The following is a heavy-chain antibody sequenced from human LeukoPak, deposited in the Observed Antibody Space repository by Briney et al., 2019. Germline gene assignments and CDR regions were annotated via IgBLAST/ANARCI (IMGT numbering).Heavy chain of an antibody. J-gene: IGHJ4*02. CDR2: ISPDGSTT. CDR1: GFTFSRYW. V-gene: IGHV3-74*03. D-gene: IGHD1-26*01. CDR3: ARVNGRIVGASTHDY. Sequence: GGSLRLSCAASGFTFSRYWMHWVRQAPGKGLMWVSRISPDGSTTLYADSVKGRFTISRDNAKNSLYLQMNSLRAEDAAVYYCARVNGRIVGASTHDYWGQGTLVTVSS.